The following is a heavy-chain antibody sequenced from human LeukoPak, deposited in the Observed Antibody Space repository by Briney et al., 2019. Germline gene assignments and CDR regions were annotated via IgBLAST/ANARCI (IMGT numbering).Heavy chain of an antibody. V-gene: IGHV3-23*01. CDR2: ISNSGGST. CDR1: GFTFFSHV. J-gene: IGHJ4*02. CDR3: AKEGFDS. Sequence: GGALRHSSAASGFTFFSHVLSWVRPAPGKGLEWVSSISNSGGSTYYADSVKGRFTISRDNSKNTLYLQMNSLRAEDTAVYYCAKEGFDSWGQGTLVTVSS.